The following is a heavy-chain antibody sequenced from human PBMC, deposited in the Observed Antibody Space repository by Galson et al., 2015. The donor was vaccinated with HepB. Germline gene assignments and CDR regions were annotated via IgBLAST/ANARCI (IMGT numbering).Heavy chain of an antibody. V-gene: IGHV2-5*02. CDR1: GFSLSTSGVG. Sequence: PALVKPTQTLTLTCTFSGFSLSTSGVGVGWIRQPPGKALEWLALIYWDDDKRYSPSLKSRLTITKDTSKNQVVLTMTNMDPVDTATYYCAHDYGDYAYFDYWGQGTLVTVSS. J-gene: IGHJ4*02. D-gene: IGHD4-17*01. CDR2: IYWDDDK. CDR3: AHDYGDYAYFDY.